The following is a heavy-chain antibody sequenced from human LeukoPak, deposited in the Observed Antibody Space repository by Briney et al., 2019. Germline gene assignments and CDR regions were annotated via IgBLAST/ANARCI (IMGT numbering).Heavy chain of an antibody. D-gene: IGHD3-22*01. J-gene: IGHJ6*03. CDR2: IWYDGSNK. V-gene: IGHV3-33*06. CDR1: GFTFNSYG. Sequence: GRSLRLSCAASGFTFNSYGMHWVRQAPGKGLEGVAVIWYDGSNKYYADSVRGRFTISRDNSKNTLYPQMNSLRAEDTAVYYCAKAGDTTGYYPAYYYYMDVWGKGTTVTVSS. CDR3: AKAGDTTGYYPAYYYYMDV.